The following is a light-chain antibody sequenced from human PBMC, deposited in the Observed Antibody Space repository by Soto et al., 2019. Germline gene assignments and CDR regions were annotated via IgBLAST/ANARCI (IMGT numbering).Light chain of an antibody. Sequence: DIQMTQSPSSLSASVGERVTITCRASQSIAGYLSWYQQRPGKAPKFLIYSTSNLQRGVPSRFSGSGSGTDCSLTINGLQPEDVATYFCQQSFSVPITFGQGTRLEIK. CDR2: STS. CDR3: QQSFSVPIT. J-gene: IGKJ5*01. CDR1: QSIAGY. V-gene: IGKV1-39*01.